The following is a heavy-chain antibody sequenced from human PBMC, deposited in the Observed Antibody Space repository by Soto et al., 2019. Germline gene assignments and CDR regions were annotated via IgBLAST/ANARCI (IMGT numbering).Heavy chain of an antibody. CDR3: ARDRAVAAAANNWFDP. J-gene: IGHJ5*02. CDR1: GGTFSSYA. CDR2: IIPIFGTA. D-gene: IGHD6-13*01. Sequence: GASVKVSCKASGGTFSSYAISWVRQAPGQGLEWMGGIIPIFGTANYAQKFQGRVTITADKSTSTAYMELSSLRSEDTAVYYCARDRAVAAAANNWFDPWGQGTLVTVSS. V-gene: IGHV1-69*06.